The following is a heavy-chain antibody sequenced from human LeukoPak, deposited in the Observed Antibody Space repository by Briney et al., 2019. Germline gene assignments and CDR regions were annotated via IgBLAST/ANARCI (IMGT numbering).Heavy chain of an antibody. V-gene: IGHV3-21*01. Sequence: GGSLRLSCAASGFAFSVYTMNWVRQAPGKGLEWVSSISGSSTSSYIYYADSVKGRFTISRDDAKNSLYLQMNSLRAEDTAVYYCARAPGGGRYFDWLSGNYWGQGTLVTVSS. J-gene: IGHJ4*02. CDR1: GFAFSVYT. D-gene: IGHD3-9*01. CDR2: ISGSSTSSYI. CDR3: ARAPGGGRYFDWLSGNY.